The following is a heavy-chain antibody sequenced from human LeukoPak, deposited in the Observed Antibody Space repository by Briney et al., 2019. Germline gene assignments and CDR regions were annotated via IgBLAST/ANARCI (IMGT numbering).Heavy chain of an antibody. CDR2: ISYDGSNK. D-gene: IGHD3-10*01. V-gene: IGHV3-30*04. CDR1: GFTFSSYA. Sequence: PGGPLRLSCAASGFTFSSYAMHWVRQAPGKGLEWVAVISYDGSNKYYADSVKGRFTISRDNSKNTLYLQMNSLRAEDTAVYYCARSMVRGVTNYYYYGMDVWGQGTTVTVSS. CDR3: ARSMVRGVTNYYYYGMDV. J-gene: IGHJ6*02.